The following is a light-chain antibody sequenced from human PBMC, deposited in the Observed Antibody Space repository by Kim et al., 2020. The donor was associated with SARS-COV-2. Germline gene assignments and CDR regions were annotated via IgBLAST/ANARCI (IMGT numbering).Light chain of an antibody. J-gene: IGLJ2*01. Sequence: GQRVTISCSGSSSNIGSNTVNWYQQLPGTAPKLLIDNNNQRPSGVPDRFSDSQSGTSASLAIRGLQSEDEADYYCATWDDSLNAVLFGGGTKLTVL. CDR1: SSNIGSNT. CDR3: ATWDDSLNAVL. V-gene: IGLV1-44*01. CDR2: NNN.